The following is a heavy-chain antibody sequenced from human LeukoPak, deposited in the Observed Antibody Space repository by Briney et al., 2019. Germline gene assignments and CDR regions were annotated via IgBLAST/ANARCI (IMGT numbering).Heavy chain of an antibody. CDR1: GGSISSYY. J-gene: IGHJ4*02. CDR3: ARELRWIDY. Sequence: SETLSLTCTVSGGSISSYYWSWIRQPPGKGLEWIGYIYYSGSTNYNPSLKSRVTISVDTSKNQFPLKLSSVTAADTAVYYCARELRWIDYWGQGTLVTVSS. CDR2: IYYSGST. D-gene: IGHD4-23*01. V-gene: IGHV4-59*01.